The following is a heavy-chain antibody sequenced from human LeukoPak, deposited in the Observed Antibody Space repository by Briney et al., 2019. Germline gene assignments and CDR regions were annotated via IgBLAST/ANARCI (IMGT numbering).Heavy chain of an antibody. CDR1: GGSFSGYY. CDR3: VRHVARAFDI. J-gene: IGHJ3*02. CDR2: INHSGST. Sequence: PSETPSLTCAVYGGSFSGYYWSWIRQPPGKGLEWIGEINHSGSTNYNPSLKSRVTISVDTSKNQFSLKLSSVTAADTAVYSCVRHVARAFDIWGQGTKVTVSS. V-gene: IGHV4-34*01.